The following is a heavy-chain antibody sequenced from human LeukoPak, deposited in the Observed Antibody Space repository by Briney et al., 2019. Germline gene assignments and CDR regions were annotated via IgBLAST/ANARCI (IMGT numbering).Heavy chain of an antibody. V-gene: IGHV1-2*02. CDR1: GHTFTDYY. CDR3: ARGSTLTGSRSPYIS. CDR2: IRPDSGGA. J-gene: IGHJ5*02. D-gene: IGHD1-20*01. Sequence: ASVKVSCKASGHTFTDYYIHWIRQAPGQGLEWMGWIRPDSGGATYTQRFQGRVTMTRDTSITTAYMELDTLRSDDTAIHYCARGSTLTGSRSPYISWGQGTLVTVSS.